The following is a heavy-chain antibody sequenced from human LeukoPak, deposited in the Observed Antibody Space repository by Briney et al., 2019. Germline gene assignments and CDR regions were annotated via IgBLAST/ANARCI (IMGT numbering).Heavy chain of an antibody. J-gene: IGHJ4*02. CDR2: IYYSGST. Sequence: KPSEALSLTCTVSGGSISSYYWSWIRQPPGKGLEWIGYIYYSGSTNYNPSLKSRVTISVDTSKNQFSLKLSSVTAADTAVYYCARYDIVAGTFDYWGQGTLVTVSS. CDR3: ARYDIVAGTFDY. V-gene: IGHV4-59*01. D-gene: IGHD5-12*01. CDR1: GGSISSYY.